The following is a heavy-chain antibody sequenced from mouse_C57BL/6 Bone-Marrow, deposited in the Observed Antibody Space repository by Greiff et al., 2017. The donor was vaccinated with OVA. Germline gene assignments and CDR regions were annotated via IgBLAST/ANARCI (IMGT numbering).Heavy chain of an antibody. J-gene: IGHJ4*01. Sequence: EVKLQESVAELVRPGASVKLSCTASGFTFNNTYMHWVKQRPEQGLEWIGRIDPATGNTKYAPKFKGKATITGDTASNTAYLQLSSLTSEDTAIYYCASVDYDRYYAMDYWGQGTSVTVSS. CDR1: GFTFNNTY. CDR3: ASVDYDRYYAMDY. CDR2: IDPATGNT. D-gene: IGHD2-4*01. V-gene: IGHV14-3*01.